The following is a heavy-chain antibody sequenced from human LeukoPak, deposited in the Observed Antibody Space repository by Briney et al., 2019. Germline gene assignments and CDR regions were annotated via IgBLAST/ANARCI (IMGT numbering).Heavy chain of an antibody. J-gene: IGHJ6*04. D-gene: IGHD2-15*01. V-gene: IGHV3-21*01. Sequence: PGGSLRLSCAASGFTFSSYCMNWVCQAPGKGLGWVSSISGSSSYIYYADSVKGRFTIYRDNAKNSLYLQMNSLRAEDTAVYYCARDRGIWMDVWGKGTTVTVSS. CDR3: ARDRGIWMDV. CDR1: GFTFSSYC. CDR2: ISGSSSYI.